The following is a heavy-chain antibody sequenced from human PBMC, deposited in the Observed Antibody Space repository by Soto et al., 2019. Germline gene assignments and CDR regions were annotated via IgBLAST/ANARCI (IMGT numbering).Heavy chain of an antibody. CDR2: INSSGTVK. CDR3: ARMSSSISPGC. Sequence: EVQLVESGGVLVQPGESLRLSCAASGFTFSTYSMNWVRQAPGKGLEWVSYINSSGTVKYYAGSVKGRFTISRDNAKNSLYLQMNSLRAEDTAVYYCARMSSSISPGCWGQGTLVTVSS. D-gene: IGHD2-2*01. CDR1: GFTFSTYS. J-gene: IGHJ4*02. V-gene: IGHV3-48*01.